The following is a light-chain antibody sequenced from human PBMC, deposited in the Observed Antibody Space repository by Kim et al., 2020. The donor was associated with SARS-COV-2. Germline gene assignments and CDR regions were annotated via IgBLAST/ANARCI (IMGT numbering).Light chain of an antibody. J-gene: IGLJ2*01. V-gene: IGLV3-1*01. CDR3: QAWDSITVV. Sequence: VSPGQTASITCSGDKLGDKFAYWYQQKPGQSPVLVIYQDTKRPSGIPERFSGSNSGNTATLTISGTQAVDEADYYCQAWDSITVVFGGGTQLTVL. CDR1: KLGDKF. CDR2: QDT.